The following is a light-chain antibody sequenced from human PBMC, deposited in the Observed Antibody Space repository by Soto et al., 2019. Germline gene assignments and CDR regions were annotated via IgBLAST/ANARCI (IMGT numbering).Light chain of an antibody. CDR1: QNINNN. CDR3: QQYHDWPPWT. CDR2: GAS. J-gene: IGKJ1*01. V-gene: IGKV3-15*01. Sequence: EKVMTQSPATLSVSPGEGATLSCRASQNINNNLAWYQQKPGQAPRLLIYGASTRATGIPPRFSGSGSGTAFTLPISSLQAEDFAVYYCQQYHDWPPWTFGQGTQVEVK.